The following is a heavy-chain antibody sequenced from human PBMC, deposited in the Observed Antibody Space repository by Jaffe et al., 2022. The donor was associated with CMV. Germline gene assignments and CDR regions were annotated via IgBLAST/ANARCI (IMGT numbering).Heavy chain of an antibody. V-gene: IGHV1-46*01. CDR1: GYTFISYY. CDR2: INPTGGSP. Sequence: QVQLVQSGAEVKKPGASVKVSCKASGYTFISYYIFWVRQAPGRGLEWMGIINPTGGSPTYAQKFQDRVAMTSDTSTSTVYMELSSLRSEDTAVYYCARGPTDFFDYWGQGTLVTVSS. CDR3: ARGPTDFFDY. J-gene: IGHJ4*02.